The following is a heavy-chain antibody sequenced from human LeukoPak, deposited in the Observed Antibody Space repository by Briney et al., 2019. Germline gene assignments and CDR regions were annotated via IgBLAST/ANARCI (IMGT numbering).Heavy chain of an antibody. J-gene: IGHJ4*02. V-gene: IGHV4-34*01. CDR2: IYHSGST. Sequence: SETLSLTCAVYSGSFSGYYWSWIRQPPGKGLEWIGEIYHSGSTNYNPFLKSRVTISVDTSKNQFSLKLSSVTAADTAVYYCARGFATMVRGVVLDFWGQGTLVTVSS. CDR3: ARGFATMVRGVVLDF. D-gene: IGHD3-10*01. CDR1: SGSFSGYY.